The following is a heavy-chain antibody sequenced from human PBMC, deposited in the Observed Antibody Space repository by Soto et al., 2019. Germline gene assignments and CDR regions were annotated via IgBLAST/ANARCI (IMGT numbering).Heavy chain of an antibody. CDR1: GGSFSEYY. CDR2: INHSGST. V-gene: IGHV4-34*01. Sequence: SETLSLTCAVYGGSFSEYYWTWIRQPPGKGLEWIGEINHSGSTNYNPSLKSRVTISVDTSKNQFSLNLSSVTAADTAVYYCGRGLKNYHYYGMAVWGQGTTVTVSS. J-gene: IGHJ6*02. CDR3: GRGLKNYHYYGMAV.